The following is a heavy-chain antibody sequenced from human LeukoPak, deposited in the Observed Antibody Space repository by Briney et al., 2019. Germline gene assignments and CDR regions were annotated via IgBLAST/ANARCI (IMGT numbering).Heavy chain of an antibody. CDR1: DFTFSNYG. D-gene: IGHD3-10*01. CDR2: ISYYGSDK. J-gene: IGHJ5*02. CDR3: ARGGYGSGTYRANWFDP. Sequence: GMSLRLSCAASDFTFSNYGMHWVRQSPSKGPEWVALISYYGSDKYYADAVKGRFTVSRDNSKNTLFLQMNSLRTEDTAVYYCARGGYGSGTYRANWFDPWGQGTLVTVSS. V-gene: IGHV3-30*06.